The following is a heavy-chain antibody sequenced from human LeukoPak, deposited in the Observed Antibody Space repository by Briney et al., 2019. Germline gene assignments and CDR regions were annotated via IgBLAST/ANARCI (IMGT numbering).Heavy chain of an antibody. D-gene: IGHD3-22*01. CDR1: GGSLSSGDYY. CDR2: MYYSGST. Sequence: SQTLSLTCTVSGGSLSSGDYYWSWIRQPPGKGLEWIAYMYYSGSTYYNPSLKSRVTMSADTSKNQFSLKLSSVTAADTAVYYCARPYYYDSRIDPWGQGTLVTVSS. CDR3: ARPYYYDSRIDP. V-gene: IGHV4-30-4*01. J-gene: IGHJ5*02.